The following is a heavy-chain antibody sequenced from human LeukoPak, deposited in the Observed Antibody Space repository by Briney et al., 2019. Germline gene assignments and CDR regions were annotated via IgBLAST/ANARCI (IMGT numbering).Heavy chain of an antibody. CDR3: AKWDTAMAYFDY. J-gene: IGHJ4*02. V-gene: IGHV3-23*01. CDR2: ISGSSVST. CDR1: GFXFSSYA. D-gene: IGHD5-18*01. Sequence: GGSLRLSCAASGFXFSSYAISWVRQAPGKGLEWVSAISGSSVSTYYADSVKGRFTISRDNSKNTLYLQMNSLRAEDTAVYYCAKWDTAMAYFDYWGQGTLVTVSS.